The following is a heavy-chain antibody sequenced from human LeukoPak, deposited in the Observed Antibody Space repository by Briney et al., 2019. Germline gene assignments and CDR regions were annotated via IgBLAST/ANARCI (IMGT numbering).Heavy chain of an antibody. V-gene: IGHV3-30*04. CDR2: ISYDGSNK. Sequence: GRSLRLSCAASGFTFSSYAMHWVRQAPGKGLEWVAVISYDGSNKYYADSVKGRFTISRDNSKNTLYLQMNSLRAEDTAVYYCARVKQLLWFVYYYYMDVWGKGTTVTISS. CDR1: GFTFSSYA. CDR3: ARVKQLLWFVYYYYMDV. J-gene: IGHJ6*03. D-gene: IGHD3-10*01.